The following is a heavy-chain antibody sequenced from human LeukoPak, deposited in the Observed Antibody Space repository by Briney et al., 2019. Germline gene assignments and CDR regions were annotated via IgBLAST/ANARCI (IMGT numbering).Heavy chain of an antibody. D-gene: IGHD4-17*01. Sequence: GASVKVSCKASGYTFTGYYMHWVRQDPGQEREWMGRINPNSGGTNYAQKFQGRVTMTRATSISTAYMELSRLRSDDTAVYYCARSYGDYGNHYYYMDVWGKGTTVTVSS. CDR2: INPNSGGT. V-gene: IGHV1-2*06. J-gene: IGHJ6*03. CDR3: ARSYGDYGNHYYYMDV. CDR1: GYTFTGYY.